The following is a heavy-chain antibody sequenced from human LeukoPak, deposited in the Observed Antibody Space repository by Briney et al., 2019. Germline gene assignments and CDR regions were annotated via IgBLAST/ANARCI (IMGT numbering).Heavy chain of an antibody. Sequence: GGSLRLSXAASGFTFSSYAMSWVRQAPGKGLEWVSAISGSGGSTYYADSVKGRFTISRDPSKTTMYLQMTSLRAEDTAVYYCAKEKQYYDSSGPDAFDIWGQGTMVTVSS. CDR1: GFTFSSYA. CDR3: AKEKQYYDSSGPDAFDI. V-gene: IGHV3-23*01. D-gene: IGHD3-22*01. CDR2: ISGSGGST. J-gene: IGHJ3*02.